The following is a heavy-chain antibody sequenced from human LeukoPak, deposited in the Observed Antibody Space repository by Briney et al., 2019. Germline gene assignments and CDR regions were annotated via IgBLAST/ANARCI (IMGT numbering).Heavy chain of an antibody. D-gene: IGHD3-10*01. Sequence: RRGESLKISCKGSGYIFTNYWIGWVRQMPGEGLEWMGIIYSGDSDVRYSPSFQGQVTISVDRAISTAYLQWSSLKASDTAMYYCARQSGSMDVWGQGTTVTVSS. CDR2: IYSGDSDV. CDR3: ARQSGSMDV. CDR1: GYIFTNYW. J-gene: IGHJ6*02. V-gene: IGHV5-51*01.